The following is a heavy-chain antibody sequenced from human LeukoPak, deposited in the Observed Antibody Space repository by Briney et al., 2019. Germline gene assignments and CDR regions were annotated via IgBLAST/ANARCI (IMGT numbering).Heavy chain of an antibody. CDR3: ARELQLERLAFGKEGSAFDY. V-gene: IGHV3-7*01. CDR2: INLDGSQK. J-gene: IGHJ4*02. CDR1: GFTVFNYW. Sequence: GGSLRLSCAASGFTVFNYWMSWVRQAPGKGLEWVANINLDGSQKYYVDSLKGRFTISRDNAKNSLYLQMNRLRADDTAVYYCARELQLERLAFGKEGSAFDYWGQGTLVIVSS. D-gene: IGHD1-1*01.